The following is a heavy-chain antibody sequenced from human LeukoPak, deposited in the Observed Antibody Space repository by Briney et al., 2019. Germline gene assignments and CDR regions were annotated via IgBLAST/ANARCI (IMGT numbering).Heavy chain of an antibody. D-gene: IGHD2-15*01. CDR1: GYTFTSYD. Sequence: GASVKVSCKASGYTFTSYDITWVRQATGQGLEWMGWMNPNSGNTGYAQKFQGRVTMTRNTSISTAYMELSSLRSEDTAVYYCASCSGGSCYDPWFDPWGQGTLVTVSS. CDR3: ASCSGGSCYDPWFDP. J-gene: IGHJ5*02. CDR2: MNPNSGNT. V-gene: IGHV1-8*01.